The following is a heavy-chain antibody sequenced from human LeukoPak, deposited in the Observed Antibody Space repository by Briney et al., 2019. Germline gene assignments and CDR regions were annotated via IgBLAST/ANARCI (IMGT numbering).Heavy chain of an antibody. D-gene: IGHD6-19*01. CDR3: AKNNPPLGWYGLLDDY. CDR1: GFTFSSYG. V-gene: IGHV3-30*02. Sequence: HPGGSLRLSCAASGFTFSSYGMHWVRQAPGKGLEWVAFIRYDGSNKYYADSVKGRFTISRDNSKNTLYLQMNSLRAEDTAVYYCAKNNPPLGWYGLLDDYWGQGTLVTVSS. J-gene: IGHJ4*02. CDR2: IRYDGSNK.